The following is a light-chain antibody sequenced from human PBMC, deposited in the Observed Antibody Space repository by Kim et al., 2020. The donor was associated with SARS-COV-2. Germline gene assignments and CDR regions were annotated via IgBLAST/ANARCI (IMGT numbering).Light chain of an antibody. Sequence: SPGERATLSCRASQRVSSTYLAWYQQKPGQAPRLLIYAASTRATGIPDRFSGSGSGTVFTLTISRLEPEDFAVYYCQQYGSSPLTFGGGTKVDIK. CDR1: QRVSSTY. CDR2: AAS. CDR3: QQYGSSPLT. V-gene: IGKV3-20*01. J-gene: IGKJ4*01.